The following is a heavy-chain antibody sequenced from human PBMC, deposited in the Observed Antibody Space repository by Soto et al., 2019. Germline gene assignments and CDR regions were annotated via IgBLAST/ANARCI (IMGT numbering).Heavy chain of an antibody. Sequence: QVQLVESGGGLVKPGGSLRLSCAASGFTFSDYYMSWIRQAPGKGLEWVSYISGSGSNIHYADSVKGRFTISRDNAKNSLSLQMNSLRTEDTAVYYCARDGDYYDSSGYFLRDAFDFWGQGTMVTVSS. CDR3: ARDGDYYDSSGYFLRDAFDF. CDR2: ISGSGSNI. CDR1: GFTFSDYY. D-gene: IGHD3-22*01. J-gene: IGHJ3*01. V-gene: IGHV3-11*01.